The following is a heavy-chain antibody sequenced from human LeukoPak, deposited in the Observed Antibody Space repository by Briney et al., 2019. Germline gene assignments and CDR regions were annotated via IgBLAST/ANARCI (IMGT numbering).Heavy chain of an antibody. D-gene: IGHD3-10*01. Sequence: ASVKVSCKASGYTFTGSYMHWVRQAPGQGLEWMGWINPNSGGTNYAQKFQGRVTMTRDTSISTAYMELSRLRSDDTAVYYCARLRYYDSGSSSWFDPWGQGTLVTVSS. CDR1: GYTFTGSY. J-gene: IGHJ5*02. CDR2: INPNSGGT. CDR3: ARLRYYDSGSSSWFDP. V-gene: IGHV1-2*02.